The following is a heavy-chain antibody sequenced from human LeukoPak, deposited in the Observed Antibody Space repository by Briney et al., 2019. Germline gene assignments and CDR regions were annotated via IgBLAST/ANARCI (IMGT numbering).Heavy chain of an antibody. CDR3: AKGDRYSSGWYSNFDY. Sequence: PGGSLRLSCAASGFTFDDYAMRWVRQAPGKGLEWVSGISWNSGSIGYADSVKGRFTISRDNAKNSLYLQMNSLRAEDTALYYCAKGDRYSSGWYSNFDYWGQGTLVTVSS. CDR2: ISWNSGSI. J-gene: IGHJ4*02. CDR1: GFTFDDYA. D-gene: IGHD6-19*01. V-gene: IGHV3-9*01.